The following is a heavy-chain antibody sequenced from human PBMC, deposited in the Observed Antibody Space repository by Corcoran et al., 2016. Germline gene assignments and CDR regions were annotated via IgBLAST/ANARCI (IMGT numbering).Heavy chain of an antibody. CDR1: GYTFTTYG. CDR3: ARDYCGGDCYLNIDY. D-gene: IGHD2-21*02. Sequence: QVQLVQSGAEVKKPGASVKVSCKASGYTFTTYGISWVRQAPGQGLEWMGWISSYNGNTHYARKFQGRVTMTTDTSTSTAYMELRSLRSDDTAVYYCARDYCGGDCYLNIDYWGQGTVVTVSS. J-gene: IGHJ4*02. V-gene: IGHV1-18*01. CDR2: ISSYNGNT.